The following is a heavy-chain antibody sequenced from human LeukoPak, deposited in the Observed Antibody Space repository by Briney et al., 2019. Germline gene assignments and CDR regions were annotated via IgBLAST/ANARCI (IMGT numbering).Heavy chain of an antibody. CDR1: GFPFNTFS. Sequence: GALKLSCAASGFPFNTFSMNWVRQASGEGLEWVSYISSVSNAMYYADSVKGRFTISRDNAKNSLYLQMNSLRAEDTAMYYCARDLRGGYGPWGQGTMVTVSS. CDR2: ISSVSNAM. J-gene: IGHJ3*01. D-gene: IGHD2-15*01. V-gene: IGHV3-48*04. CDR3: ARDLRGGYGP.